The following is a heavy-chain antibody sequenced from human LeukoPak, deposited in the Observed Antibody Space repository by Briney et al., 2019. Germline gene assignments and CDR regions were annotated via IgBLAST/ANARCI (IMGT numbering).Heavy chain of an antibody. CDR1: GYSFTTYY. V-gene: IGHV5-51*01. CDR3: ARQGIGHDSSPNYAYYFDN. J-gene: IGHJ4*02. D-gene: IGHD3-22*01. CDR2: IYPGDSET. Sequence: GESLKISCKGSGYSFTTYYIGWVRQLPGKGLEWVGIIYPGDSETRYSPSFQGLVTISADMSISTAYFQWSSLKASDTAMYYCARQGIGHDSSPNYAYYFDNWGQGTLVTVSS.